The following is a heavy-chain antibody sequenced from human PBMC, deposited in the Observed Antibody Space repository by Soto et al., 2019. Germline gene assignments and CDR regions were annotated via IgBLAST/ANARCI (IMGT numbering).Heavy chain of an antibody. CDR1: GYTFTSYG. V-gene: IGHV1-18*01. J-gene: IGHJ3*02. Sequence: QVQLVQSGAEVKKPGASVKVSCKASGYTFTSYGVSWVRQAPGLGLEWMGWISAYNGNTNYAQKLQGRVTMTTDTSTSTAYMELRSLISDATAVYYCARDREYSSSGDAFDIWGQGTMVTVSS. CDR3: ARDREYSSSGDAFDI. D-gene: IGHD6-6*01. CDR2: ISAYNGNT.